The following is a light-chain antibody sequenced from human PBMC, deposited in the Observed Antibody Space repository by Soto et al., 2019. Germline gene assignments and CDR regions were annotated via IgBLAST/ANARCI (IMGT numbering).Light chain of an antibody. CDR2: EVN. CDR1: SSDVGGYFS. J-gene: IGLJ2*01. Sequence: QSALTQPPSASGSPGQSVTISCTGTSSDVGGYFSVSWFQQHPGKAPKLMIYEVNKRPSGVPGRFSDSKSGNTASLTVSGLQTEDEADYYCSSFAGSDNVVFGGGTKVTVL. CDR3: SSFAGSDNVV. V-gene: IGLV2-8*01.